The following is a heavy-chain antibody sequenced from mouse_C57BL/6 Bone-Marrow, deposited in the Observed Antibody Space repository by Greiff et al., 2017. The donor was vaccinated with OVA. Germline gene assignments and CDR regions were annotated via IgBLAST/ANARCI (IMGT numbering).Heavy chain of an antibody. Sequence: VQLQQSGAELVRPGASVTLSCKASGYTFTDYEMHWVQQTPVHGLEWIGAIDPETGGTADNQKFKGKAILTADKSSSTAYMELRSLTSEDSAVYDSTREAYWYGDYWGQGTTLTVSS. CDR1: GYTFTDYE. D-gene: IGHD2-10*01. CDR2: IDPETGGT. CDR3: TREAYWYGDY. J-gene: IGHJ2*01. V-gene: IGHV1-15*01.